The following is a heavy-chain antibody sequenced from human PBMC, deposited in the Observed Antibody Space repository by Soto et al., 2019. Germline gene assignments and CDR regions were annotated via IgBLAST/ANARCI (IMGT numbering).Heavy chain of an antibody. CDR2: MGYNGFT. D-gene: IGHD3-10*01. V-gene: IGHV4-59*08. J-gene: IGHJ6*02. CDR3: ASQGFGELHGLVDV. Sequence: QVQLQESGPGLVKPSETLSLTCTISGGPMNNYYCSWFRQPRGQGLEWIGYMGYNGFTRYHPSLRSRVAISLDTAKNQFSLNLSSVTAADTALYYCASQGFGELHGLVDVWGQGITVTVSS. CDR1: GGPMNNYY.